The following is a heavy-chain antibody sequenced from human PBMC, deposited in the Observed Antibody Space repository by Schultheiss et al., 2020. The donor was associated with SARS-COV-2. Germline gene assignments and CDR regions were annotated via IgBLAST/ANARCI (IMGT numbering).Heavy chain of an antibody. V-gene: IGHV4-59*08. CDR2: IYYSGST. CDR1: GGSISSYY. D-gene: IGHD6-13*01. Sequence: SQTLSLTCTVSGGSISSYYWSWIRQPPGKGLEWIGYIYYSGSTNYNPSLKSRVTISVDTSKNQFSLKLSSVTAADTAVYYCASYGGSSWYIGYWGQGTLVTVSS. J-gene: IGHJ4*02. CDR3: ASYGGSSWYIGY.